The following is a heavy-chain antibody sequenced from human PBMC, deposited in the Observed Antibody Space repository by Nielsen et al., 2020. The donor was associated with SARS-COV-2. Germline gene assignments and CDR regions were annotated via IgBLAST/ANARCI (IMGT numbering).Heavy chain of an antibody. J-gene: IGHJ5*02. CDR2: IDPSDSYT. Sequence: GESLKISCKGSGYSFTSYWISWVRQMPGKGLEWMGRIDPSDSYTNYSPSFQGHVTISADKSISTAYLQWSSLKASDIAMYYCARRYYDFWSGSGTDNWFDPWGQGTLVTVSS. D-gene: IGHD3-3*01. V-gene: IGHV5-10-1*01. CDR1: GYSFTSYW. CDR3: ARRYYDFWSGSGTDNWFDP.